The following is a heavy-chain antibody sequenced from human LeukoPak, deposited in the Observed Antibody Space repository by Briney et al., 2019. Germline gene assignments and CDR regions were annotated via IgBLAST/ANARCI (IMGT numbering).Heavy chain of an antibody. Sequence: GGSLRLSCAASGFTFSSYSMNWVRQAPGKGLEWASFISSSSSYIYYADSVKGRFTISRDNAKNSLYLQMNSLRAEDTAVYYCATYYGSGSQYYFDYWGQGTLVTVSS. CDR3: ATYYGSGSQYYFDY. CDR2: ISSSSSYI. CDR1: GFTFSSYS. V-gene: IGHV3-21*01. J-gene: IGHJ4*02. D-gene: IGHD3-10*01.